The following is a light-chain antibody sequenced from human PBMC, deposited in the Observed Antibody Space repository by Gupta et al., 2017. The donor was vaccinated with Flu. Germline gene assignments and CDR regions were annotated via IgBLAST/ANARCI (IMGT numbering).Light chain of an antibody. V-gene: IGLV2-14*01. Sequence: QSALTQPASVSGSPGQSITISCTGTSSDVGDYNYVSWYRQHPGKAPKLMIYEVTNRPSGVSNRFSGSKSGNTASLTIYGLQAEDEADYYCSSYKSSGTYWVFGGGTKLTVL. CDR1: SSDVGDYNY. CDR3: SSYKSSGTYWV. J-gene: IGLJ3*02. CDR2: EVT.